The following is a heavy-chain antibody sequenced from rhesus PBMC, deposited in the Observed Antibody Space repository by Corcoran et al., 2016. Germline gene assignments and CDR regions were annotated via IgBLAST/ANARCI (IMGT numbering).Heavy chain of an antibody. D-gene: IGHD6-31*01. J-gene: IGHJ4*01. CDR2: IYGSSTRT. Sequence: QVQLQESGPGVVKPSETLSLTCAVSGGSISDSYRWSWIRQPPGKGLEWIGYIYGSSTRTNYNPSLKCRVTILKDTSKNQFSWKLSSVTAADTAVYYCARWEYSSGWYYFDYWGQGVLVTVSS. CDR3: ARWEYSSGWYYFDY. V-gene: IGHV4S10*01. CDR1: GGSISDSYR.